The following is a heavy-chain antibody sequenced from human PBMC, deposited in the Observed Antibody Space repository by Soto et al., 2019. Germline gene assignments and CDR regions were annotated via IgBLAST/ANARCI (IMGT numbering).Heavy chain of an antibody. J-gene: IGHJ6*02. CDR2: ISYDGSNK. V-gene: IGHV3-30*18. CDR1: ECTFGSFG. Sequence: SLRVWRGAVECTFGSFGRRRISKTPGKGLEWVAVISYDGSNKYYADSVKGRFTISRDNSKNTLYLQMNSLRAEDTAVYYCAKDMVRGSRGMDVWGQGTTVTVSS. D-gene: IGHD3-10*01. CDR3: AKDMVRGSRGMDV.